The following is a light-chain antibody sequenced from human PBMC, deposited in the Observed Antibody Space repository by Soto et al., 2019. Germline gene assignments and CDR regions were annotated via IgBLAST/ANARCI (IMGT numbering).Light chain of an antibody. CDR1: SSDVGGYNY. V-gene: IGLV2-14*01. J-gene: IGLJ2*01. Sequence: QSALTQPASVSGSPGQSITISCTGTSSDVGGYNYVSWYQQHPGKAPKLMIYDVSYRPSGVSNRFSGSKSGNTASRTISGLQAEDEADYYCSSYTTSSTLVFGGGTKLTVL. CDR2: DVS. CDR3: SSYTTSSTLV.